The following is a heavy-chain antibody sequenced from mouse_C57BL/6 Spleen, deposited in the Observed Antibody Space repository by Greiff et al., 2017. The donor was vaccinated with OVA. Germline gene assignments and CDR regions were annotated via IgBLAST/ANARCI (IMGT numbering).Heavy chain of an antibody. J-gene: IGHJ2*01. CDR2: IDPNSGGT. V-gene: IGHV1-72*01. CDR1: GYTFTSYW. D-gene: IGHD1-1*01. Sequence: VQLQQPGAELVKPGASVKLSCKASGYTFTSYWMHWVKQRPGRGLEWIGRIDPNSGGTKYNEKFKSKATLTVDKPSSTAYMQLSSLTSEDSAVYYCASGFITTVVARGYFDYWGQGTTLTVSS. CDR3: ASGFITTVVARGYFDY.